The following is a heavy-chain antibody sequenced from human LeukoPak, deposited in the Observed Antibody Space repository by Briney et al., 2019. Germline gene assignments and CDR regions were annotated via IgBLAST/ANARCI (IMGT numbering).Heavy chain of an antibody. D-gene: IGHD4-23*01. J-gene: IGHJ4*02. CDR2: VNWNGGST. Sequence: PGGSLRLSCAASGFTFDDYGMSWVRQAPGEGLEWVSGVNWNGGSTGYADSVKGRFTISRDNAKNSLYLQMNSLRAEDTALYYCARDRSKITVITPVGAKFDYWGQGTLVTVSS. CDR1: GFTFDDYG. V-gene: IGHV3-20*04. CDR3: ARDRSKITVITPVGAKFDY.